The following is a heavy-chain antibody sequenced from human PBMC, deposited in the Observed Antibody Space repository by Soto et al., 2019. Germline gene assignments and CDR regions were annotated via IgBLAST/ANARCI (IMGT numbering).Heavy chain of an antibody. J-gene: IGHJ6*02. CDR2: INPSGSRT. CDR3: ARDLNSITVFGVVTLRFAMDV. Sequence: ASVKVSCKASGYTCSTYHIHWVRQAPGQGLEWLGVINPSGSRTTYAQKFKGRVAMTRDTSTSSVFMELSSLKSDDSAVYYCARDLNSITVFGVVTLRFAMDVWGQGTTVTVSS. V-gene: IGHV1-46*01. CDR1: GYTCSTYH. D-gene: IGHD3-3*01.